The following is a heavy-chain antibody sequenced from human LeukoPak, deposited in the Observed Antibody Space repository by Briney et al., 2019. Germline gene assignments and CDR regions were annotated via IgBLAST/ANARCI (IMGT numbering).Heavy chain of an antibody. Sequence: PGGSLRLSCAASGFTFSSNYMSWVRQAPGKGLEWVANIHPDGSEKYYVGSVRGRFTISRDNAKNSLYLQMNSLRAEDTAVYYCASERPSSSWYDFWGQGTLVTVSS. CDR1: GFTFSSNY. CDR2: IHPDGSEK. CDR3: ASERPSSSWYDF. D-gene: IGHD6-13*01. J-gene: IGHJ5*01. V-gene: IGHV3-7*01.